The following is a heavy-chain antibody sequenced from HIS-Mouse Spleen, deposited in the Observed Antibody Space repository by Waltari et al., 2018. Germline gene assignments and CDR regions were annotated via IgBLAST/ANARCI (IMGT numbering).Heavy chain of an antibody. Sequence: QVQLQQWGAGLLKPSETLSLTCAVYGGSFSGYYWSWIRQPPGKGLEWIGEINHSGSTNYNPSRKSRVTISVDTSKNQFSLKLSSVTAADTAVYYCARALLRYFDWFDPWGQGTLVTVSS. CDR2: INHSGST. CDR3: ARALLRYFDWFDP. J-gene: IGHJ5*02. V-gene: IGHV4-34*01. D-gene: IGHD3-9*01. CDR1: GGSFSGYY.